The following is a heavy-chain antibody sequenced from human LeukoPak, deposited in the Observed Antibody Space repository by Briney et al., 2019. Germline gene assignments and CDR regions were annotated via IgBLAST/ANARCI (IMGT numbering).Heavy chain of an antibody. D-gene: IGHD3-10*01. CDR2: FDPEDGET. CDR1: GYTLTELS. Sequence: ASVKVSCKVSGYTLTELSMHWVRQAPGKGLEWMGGFDPEDGETIYAQKFQGRVTMTEDTSTDTAYMELSSLRSEDTAVYYCATVITMVRGVILPQIYFDYWGQGTLVTVSS. V-gene: IGHV1-24*01. J-gene: IGHJ4*02. CDR3: ATVITMVRGVILPQIYFDY.